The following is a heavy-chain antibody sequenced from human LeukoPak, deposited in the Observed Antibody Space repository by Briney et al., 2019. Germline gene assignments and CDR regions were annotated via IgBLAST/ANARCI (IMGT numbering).Heavy chain of an antibody. CDR1: GGSIRSSSYY. CDR3: ASREAAAAKGWYFDL. J-gene: IGHJ2*01. CDR2: IYYSGST. D-gene: IGHD6-13*01. V-gene: IGHV4-39*01. Sequence: KPSGTLSLTCTVSGGSIRSSSYYWVWIRQPPGKGLEWIGNIYYSGSTYYNPSLKSRVTISVDTSKNQFSLKLSSVTAADTAVYYCASREAAAAKGWYFDLWGRGTLVTVSS.